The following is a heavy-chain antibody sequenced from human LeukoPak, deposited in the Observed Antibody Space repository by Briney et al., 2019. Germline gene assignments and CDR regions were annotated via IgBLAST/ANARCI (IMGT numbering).Heavy chain of an antibody. Sequence: PGGSLRLSCAASGFTFSSYTMSWVRQAPGKGLEWVSDINDSGGSTYYADSVQGRFTISRDNSYNTLYLQMNSLRAEDTAVYYCANVKRGYSFGLFDYWGQGTLVTVSS. CDR2: INDSGGST. CDR1: GFTFSSYT. D-gene: IGHD5-18*01. J-gene: IGHJ4*02. CDR3: ANVKRGYSFGLFDY. V-gene: IGHV3-23*01.